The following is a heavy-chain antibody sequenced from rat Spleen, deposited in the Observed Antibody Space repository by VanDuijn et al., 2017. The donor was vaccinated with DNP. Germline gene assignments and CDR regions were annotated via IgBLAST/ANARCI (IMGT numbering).Heavy chain of an antibody. CDR1: GFSLTSYG. CDR2: ISSGGST. J-gene: IGHJ2*01. D-gene: IGHD1-10*01. V-gene: IGHV2S12*01. Sequence: QVQLKESGPGLVQPSQTLSLTCTVSGFSLTSYGVSWVRQPPGKGLEWIAAISSGGSTYYNSALKSRLSISRDTSKSQVLLKMNSLQTEDTAMYFCARGPYNNYGFGFDYWGQGVMVTVSS. CDR3: ARGPYNNYGFGFDY.